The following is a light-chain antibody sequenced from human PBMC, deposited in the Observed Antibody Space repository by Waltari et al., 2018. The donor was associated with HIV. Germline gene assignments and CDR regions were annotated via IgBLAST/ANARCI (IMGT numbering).Light chain of an antibody. CDR1: QGITNY. CDR3: QQYDHFLS. J-gene: IGKJ4*01. CDR2: DAS. V-gene: IGKV1-33*01. Sequence: DIQMTQSPSSVSASVGDRVTITCQASQGITNYLNWYQQKPGKAPKLLIYDASNLETGVPSRFSGSGSATDFTFTISSLQPEDIATYYCQQYDHFLSFGGGTKVEIK.